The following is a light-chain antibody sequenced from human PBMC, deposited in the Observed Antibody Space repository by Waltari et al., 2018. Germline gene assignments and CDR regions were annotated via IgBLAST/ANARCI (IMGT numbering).Light chain of an antibody. Sequence: EIVMTQSPATLSVSQGARVTLSCRASRSIRSYLVWYQQQPGQAPRLLIYDAFTRATGIPARFIGSGSGTEFTLTISSLQSEYFAVYYCQHYINWPHTFGQGTKLEIK. CDR2: DAF. CDR3: QHYINWPHT. J-gene: IGKJ2*01. V-gene: IGKV3-15*01. CDR1: RSIRSY.